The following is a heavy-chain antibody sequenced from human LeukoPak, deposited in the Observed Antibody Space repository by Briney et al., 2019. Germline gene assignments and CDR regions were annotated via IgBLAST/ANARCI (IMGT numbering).Heavy chain of an antibody. CDR2: IKQDGSEK. J-gene: IGHJ4*02. V-gene: IGHV3-7*01. CDR3: ARTYYDFWSGYYPFDY. D-gene: IGHD3-3*01. Sequence: GGSLRLSCAASGFTFSDYGMSWVRQAPGKGLEWVANIKQDGSEKYYVDSVKGRFTISRDNAKNSLYLQMNSLRAEDTAVYYCARTYYDFWSGYYPFDYWGQGTLVTVSS. CDR1: GFTFSDYG.